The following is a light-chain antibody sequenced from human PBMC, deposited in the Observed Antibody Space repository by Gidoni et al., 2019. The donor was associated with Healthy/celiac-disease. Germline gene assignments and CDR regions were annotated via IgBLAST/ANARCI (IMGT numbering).Light chain of an antibody. Sequence: EIVLTQSPGTLSLSPGERATLSCSARQSVSSSYLAWYKQKPGQAPRLLIYGASSRATGIPDRFSGSGSGTDFTLTISRLEPEDFAVYYCQQYGSSPPYTFGQGTKLEIK. CDR1: QSVSSSY. CDR2: GAS. J-gene: IGKJ2*01. V-gene: IGKV3-20*01. CDR3: QQYGSSPPYT.